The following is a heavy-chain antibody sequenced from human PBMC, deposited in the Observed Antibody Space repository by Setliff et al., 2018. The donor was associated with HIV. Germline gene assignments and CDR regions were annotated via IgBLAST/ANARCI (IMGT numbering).Heavy chain of an antibody. Sequence: KPGGSLRLSCEVSGFTFSSYIMNWVRQAPGKGLEWVSSISRTSSYIYYVDSVKGRFTISRDNAKNSLYLQMNSLRAEDTAVYYCTTGDTNPIYPQYMDIWGRGTTVTVSS. CDR3: TTGDTNPIYPQYMDI. CDR2: ISRTSSYI. J-gene: IGHJ6*03. CDR1: GFTFSSYI. D-gene: IGHD2-21*01. V-gene: IGHV3-21*01.